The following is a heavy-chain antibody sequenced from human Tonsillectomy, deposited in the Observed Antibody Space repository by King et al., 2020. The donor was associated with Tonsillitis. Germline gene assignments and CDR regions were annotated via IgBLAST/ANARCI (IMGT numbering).Heavy chain of an antibody. Sequence: QLVQSGGGLVQPGGSLRLSCAASGFTFNHYWMSWVRQAPGKGLEWVANIKQDGSEKYYVDSVKGRFTISRDNAENSLYLQMNSLRAEDTAVYYCARDGRPRSRYYYGMDVWGPGTTVTVSS. D-gene: IGHD6-6*01. CDR2: IKQDGSEK. CDR3: ARDGRPRSRYYYGMDV. J-gene: IGHJ6*02. V-gene: IGHV3-7*01. CDR1: GFTFNHYW.